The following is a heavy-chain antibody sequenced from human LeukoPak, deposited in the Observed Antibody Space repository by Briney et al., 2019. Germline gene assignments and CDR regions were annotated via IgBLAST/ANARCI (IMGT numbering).Heavy chain of an antibody. Sequence: GRSLGLSCAASGFTFSSYGMHWVRQAPGKGLEWVAVISYDGSNKYYADSVKGRFTISRDNSKNTLYLQMNSLRAEDTAVYYCAKVIYSSGYYRLDAFDIWGQGTMVTVSS. CDR2: ISYDGSNK. J-gene: IGHJ3*02. CDR3: AKVIYSSGYYRLDAFDI. V-gene: IGHV3-30*18. D-gene: IGHD3-22*01. CDR1: GFTFSSYG.